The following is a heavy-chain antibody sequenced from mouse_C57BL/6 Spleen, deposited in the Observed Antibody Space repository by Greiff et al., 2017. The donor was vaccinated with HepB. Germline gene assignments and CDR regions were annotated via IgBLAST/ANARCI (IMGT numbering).Heavy chain of an antibody. CDR2: ISNGGGST. Sequence: EVQLVESGGGLVQPGGSLKLSCAASGFTFSDYYMYWVRQTPEKRLEWVAYISNGGGSTYYPDTVKGRFTISRDNAKNTLYLQMSRLKSEDTAMYYCARQLRLITTVVVDYAMDYWGQGTSVTVSS. J-gene: IGHJ4*01. CDR3: ARQLRLITTVVVDYAMDY. V-gene: IGHV5-12*01. CDR1: GFTFSDYY. D-gene: IGHD1-1*01.